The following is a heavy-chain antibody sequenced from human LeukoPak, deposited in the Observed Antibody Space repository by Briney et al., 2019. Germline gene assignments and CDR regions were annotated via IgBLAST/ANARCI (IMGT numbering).Heavy chain of an antibody. Sequence: GGSLRLSCAASGFTFSGSAMHWVRQASGKGLEWVGRIRSKANSYATAYAASVKGRFTISRDDSKNTAYLQMNSLKTEDTAVYYCTRLDPPSAVTIDAFDIWGQGTMVTVSS. CDR1: GFTFSGSA. V-gene: IGHV3-73*01. CDR3: TRLDPPSAVTIDAFDI. D-gene: IGHD4-11*01. CDR2: IRSKANSYAT. J-gene: IGHJ3*02.